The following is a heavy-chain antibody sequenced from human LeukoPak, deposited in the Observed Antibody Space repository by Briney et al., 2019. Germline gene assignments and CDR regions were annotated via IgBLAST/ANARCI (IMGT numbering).Heavy chain of an antibody. CDR3: GRSGDFWSGSGVAY. Sequence: PGGSLRLSCAASGFNFSNYWMYWVRQAPGKGLVWVSQIKSDGNITNYADSVKGRFTISRDNAKNTLFLQMNSLRAEDTAVYYCGRSGDFWSGSGVAYWGQGTLVTVSS. V-gene: IGHV3-74*01. D-gene: IGHD3-3*01. CDR2: IKSDGNIT. J-gene: IGHJ4*02. CDR1: GFNFSNYW.